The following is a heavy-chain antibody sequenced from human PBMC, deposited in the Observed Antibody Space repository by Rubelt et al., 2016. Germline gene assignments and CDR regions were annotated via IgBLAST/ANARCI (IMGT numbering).Heavy chain of an antibody. V-gene: IGHV3-66*01. CDR3: AKSPSIPKYRYGLDA. D-gene: IGHD2-2*01. J-gene: IGHJ6*02. CDR2: IFSGGYT. CDR1: GFTVSRNY. Sequence: EYGGGLVQPGGSLRLSCAVSGFTVSRNYMSWVRQAPGKGLEWVSGIFSGGYTLYADSVKGRFSISRDNARNSLALQVNSLRVEDTAVYYCAKSPSIPKYRYGLDAWGQGATVTVSS.